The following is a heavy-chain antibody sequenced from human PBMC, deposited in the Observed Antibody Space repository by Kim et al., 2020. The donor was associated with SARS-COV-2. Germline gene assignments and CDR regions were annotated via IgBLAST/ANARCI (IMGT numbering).Heavy chain of an antibody. CDR3: ARDPTPGRTTPPPYY. V-gene: IGHV3-48*03. CDR2: ISSSGSTI. J-gene: IGHJ4*01. D-gene: IGHD1-7*01. Sequence: GGSLRLSCAASGFTFSSYEMNWVRQAPGKGLEWVSYISSSGSTIYYADSVKGRFTISRDNAKNSLYLQMNSLRAEDTALYSCARDPTPGRTTPPPYYSGHKTLLTLSS. CDR1: GFTFSSYE.